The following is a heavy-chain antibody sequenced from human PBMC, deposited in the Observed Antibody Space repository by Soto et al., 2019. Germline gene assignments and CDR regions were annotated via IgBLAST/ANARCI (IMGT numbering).Heavy chain of an antibody. J-gene: IGHJ4*02. CDR2: IYSGGRT. D-gene: IGHD3-16*01. V-gene: IGHV3-66*01. Sequence: EEQLVESGGDLVEPGGALRLSCGASGFTVSNNYMSWVLQAPGKGLEWVSLIYSGGRTYYADSVKGRFTISRDSSKNTLYRQMNSLRAEDTAMYYCAAYSHKGYWGQGTLVTVSS. CDR3: AAYSHKGY. CDR1: GFTVSNNY.